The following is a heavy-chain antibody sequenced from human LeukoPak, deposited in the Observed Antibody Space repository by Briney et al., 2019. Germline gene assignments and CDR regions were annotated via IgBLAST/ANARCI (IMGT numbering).Heavy chain of an antibody. D-gene: IGHD2-21*02. J-gene: IGHJ4*02. CDR3: AKEVDCPSDCLFFHS. CDR2: INRRGHT. CDR1: GFTFDRFT. Sequence: GGSLRLSCAASGFTFDRFTIHWVRQTPGKGLEWVSLINRRGHTFYADSVKGRFTISRDNSTNSVFLQMHSLRPEDTALYHCAKEVDCPSDCLFFHSWGQGTLVTVSS. V-gene: IGHV3-43*01.